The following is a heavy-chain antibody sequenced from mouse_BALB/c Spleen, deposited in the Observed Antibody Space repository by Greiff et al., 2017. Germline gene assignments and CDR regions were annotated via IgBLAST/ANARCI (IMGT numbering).Heavy chain of an antibody. CDR1: GYTFTDYA. V-gene: IGHV1S137*01. CDR3: ARFYYDYVPFAY. CDR2: ISTYYGDA. Sequence: QVQLKESGAELVRPGVSVKISCKGSGYTFTDYAMHWVKQSHAKSLEWIGVISTYYGDASYNQKFKGKATMTVDKSSSTAYMELARLTSEDSAIYYCARFYYDYVPFAYWGQGTLVTVSA. J-gene: IGHJ3*01. D-gene: IGHD2-4*01.